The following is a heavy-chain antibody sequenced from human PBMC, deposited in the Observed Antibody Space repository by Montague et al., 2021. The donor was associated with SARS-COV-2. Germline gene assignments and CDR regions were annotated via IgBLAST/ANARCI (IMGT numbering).Heavy chain of an antibody. V-gene: IGHV4-34*01. Sequence: SETLSLTCAVYGASFNGYYWTWIRQPPGKGLEWIGEINHSGSTSYNPSLRSRVTISVDTFKNQFSLKLTSVTAADTAVYYCTRRLHGFNRHYFDYWGQGTLVTVSS. J-gene: IGHJ4*02. CDR3: TRRLHGFNRHYFDY. CDR2: INHSGST. CDR1: GASFNGYY. D-gene: IGHD5-24*01.